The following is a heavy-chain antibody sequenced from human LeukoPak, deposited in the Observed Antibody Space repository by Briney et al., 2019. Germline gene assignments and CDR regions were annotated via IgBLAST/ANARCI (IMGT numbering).Heavy chain of an antibody. V-gene: IGHV4-39*01. CDR3: ARGLPTVKSFDY. CDR1: GGSISSSSYY. Sequence: SETLSLTCTVSGGSISSSSYYWGWIRQPPGKGLEWIGSIYYSGSTYYNPSLKSRVTISVDTSKNQFSLKLSSVTAADTAVYYCARGLPTVKSFDYWGQGTLVTVSS. CDR2: IYYSGST. D-gene: IGHD4-11*01. J-gene: IGHJ4*02.